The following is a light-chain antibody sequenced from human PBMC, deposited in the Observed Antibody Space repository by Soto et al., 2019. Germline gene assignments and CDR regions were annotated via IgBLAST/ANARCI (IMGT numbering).Light chain of an antibody. Sequence: QSVLTQPPSASGTPGQRVTISCSGSSSNIGRNYVYWYQQLPGTAPKLLIYTDNQRLSGVPDRFSGSKSGTSASLAISGLRSEDEADYYCQSFDTSLNGLIFGGGTKLTVL. CDR1: SSNIGRNY. V-gene: IGLV1-47*01. J-gene: IGLJ2*01. CDR3: QSFDTSLNGLI. CDR2: TDN.